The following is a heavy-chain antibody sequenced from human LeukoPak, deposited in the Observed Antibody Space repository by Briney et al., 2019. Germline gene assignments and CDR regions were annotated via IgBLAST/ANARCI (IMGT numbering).Heavy chain of an antibody. J-gene: IGHJ4*02. CDR2: MYTSGST. Sequence: PSETLSLTCSVSGDSISSYYWSWIRQPAGKGLEWIGRMYTSGSTNYNPSLKSRVTMSVDTSKNQFSLKLSSVTAADTAVYYCARDSRVGALRYFDYWGQGTLVTVSS. CDR3: ARDSRVGALRYFDY. V-gene: IGHV4-4*07. D-gene: IGHD1-26*01. CDR1: GDSISSYY.